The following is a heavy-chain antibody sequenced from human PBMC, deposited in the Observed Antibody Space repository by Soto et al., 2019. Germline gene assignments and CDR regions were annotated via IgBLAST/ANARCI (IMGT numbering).Heavy chain of an antibody. J-gene: IGHJ6*03. CDR1: GFTFSGSA. D-gene: IGHD3-9*01. CDR2: IRSKANSYAT. Sequence: EVQLVESGGGLVQPGGSLKLSCAASGFTFSGSAMHWVRQASGKGLEWVGRIRSKANSYATAYAASVKGRFTISRDDSKNTAYLQMNSLNTEDTAVYYCTRPYYDILTGYRDYYYMDVWGKGTTVTVSS. CDR3: TRPYYDILTGYRDYYYMDV. V-gene: IGHV3-73*01.